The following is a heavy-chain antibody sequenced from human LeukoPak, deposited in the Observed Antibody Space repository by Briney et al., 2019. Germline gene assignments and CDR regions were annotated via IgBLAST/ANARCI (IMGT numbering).Heavy chain of an antibody. CDR2: ISAYNGYT. J-gene: IGHJ4*02. V-gene: IGHV1-18*01. CDR1: GYTFINYG. Sequence: ASVKVSCKASGYTFINYGITWVRQAPGQGLEWMGWISAYNGYTNYAQKFQGRVTMTTDTSTSTVYMELRSLRSDDTAVYYCARGQLVFLAYWGQGTLVTVSA. D-gene: IGHD6-6*01. CDR3: ARGQLVFLAY.